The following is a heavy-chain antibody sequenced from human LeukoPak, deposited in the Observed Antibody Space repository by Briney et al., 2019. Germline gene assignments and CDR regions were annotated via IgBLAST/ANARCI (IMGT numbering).Heavy chain of an antibody. V-gene: IGHV3-48*01. CDR2: ISSSSSTI. D-gene: IGHD1-14*01. J-gene: IGHJ5*02. CDR1: GFTFSTYS. Sequence: GGSLRLSCAASGFTFSTYSMNWVRQAPGKGLEWVSYISSSSSTIYYADSVKGRFTISRDNAKNSLSFQMNTLRAEDTAVYYCARDPEDWFDPWGQGTLVTVSS. CDR3: ARDPEDWFDP.